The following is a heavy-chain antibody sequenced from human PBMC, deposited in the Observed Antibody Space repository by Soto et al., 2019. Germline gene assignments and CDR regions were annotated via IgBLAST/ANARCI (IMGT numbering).Heavy chain of an antibody. Sequence: SGPTLVNPTQTLTLTCSFSGFSLSTSGLGVGWIRQPPGKALEWLPLIYWNDDKRYSPSLKSRLTITKDTSKNQVVLTMTNMDPVDTATYYCAHRPSGWYLFDYWGQGTLVTVSS. CDR1: GFSLSTSGLG. V-gene: IGHV2-5*01. J-gene: IGHJ4*02. CDR3: AHRPSGWYLFDY. D-gene: IGHD6-19*01. CDR2: IYWNDDK.